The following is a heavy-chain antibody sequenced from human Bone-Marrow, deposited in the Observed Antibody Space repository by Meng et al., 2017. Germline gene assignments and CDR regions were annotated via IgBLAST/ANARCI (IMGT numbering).Heavy chain of an antibody. J-gene: IGHJ4*02. CDR1: GGSVSTPYY. CDR3: ARSNDTAYVPAH. CDR2: HYYSGST. D-gene: IGHD5-12*01. Sequence: SETLSLTCTVSGGSVSTPYYWGWIRQPPGKGLEWIGYHYYSGSTLYNPSLKSRVTISLDTSQNQFSLTLRSVTAADTAVYYCARSNDTAYVPAHWGQGNRV. V-gene: IGHV4-61*01.